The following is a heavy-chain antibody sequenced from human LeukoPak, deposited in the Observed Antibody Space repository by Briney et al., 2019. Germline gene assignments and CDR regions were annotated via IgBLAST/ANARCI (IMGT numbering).Heavy chain of an antibody. CDR3: AKLKQWQPQRYFFEY. Sequence: GGSLRLSCAASGFTFSSYAMSWVRQAPGKGLEWVSTFSGTSSTSYTDAVKGRVTISRDNSKNTLYLQLNSLRAEDTAVYYCAKLKQWQPQRYFFEYWGQGALVTVAS. CDR2: FSGTSST. V-gene: IGHV3-23*01. CDR1: GFTFSSYA. D-gene: IGHD6-19*01. J-gene: IGHJ4*02.